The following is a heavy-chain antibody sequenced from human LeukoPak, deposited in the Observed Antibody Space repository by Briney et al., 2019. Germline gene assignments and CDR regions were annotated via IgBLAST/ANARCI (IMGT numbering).Heavy chain of an antibody. CDR3: AREIHDYGVFDY. CDR2: IYYSGST. CDR1: GGSISSYY. J-gene: IGHJ4*02. D-gene: IGHD4-17*01. Sequence: SETLSLTCTVSGGSISSYYWSWIRQPPGKGLEWIGYIYYSGSTNYNPSLKSRVTISVDTSKNRFSLRLSSVTAADTAVYYCAREIHDYGVFDYWGQGTLVTVSS. V-gene: IGHV4-59*01.